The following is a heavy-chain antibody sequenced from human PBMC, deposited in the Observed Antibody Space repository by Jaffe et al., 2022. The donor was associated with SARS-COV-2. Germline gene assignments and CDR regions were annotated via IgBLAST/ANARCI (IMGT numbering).Heavy chain of an antibody. CDR3: ARHNRLYYYGSGSAPDENWFDP. J-gene: IGHJ5*02. Sequence: QLQLQESGPGLVKPSETLSLTCTVSGGSISSSSYYWGWIRQPPGKGLEWIGSIYYSGSTYYNPSLKSRVTISVDTSKNQFSLKLSSVTAADTAVYYCARHNRLYYYGSGSAPDENWFDPWGQGTLVTVSS. CDR1: GGSISSSSYY. V-gene: IGHV4-39*01. CDR2: IYYSGST. D-gene: IGHD3-10*01.